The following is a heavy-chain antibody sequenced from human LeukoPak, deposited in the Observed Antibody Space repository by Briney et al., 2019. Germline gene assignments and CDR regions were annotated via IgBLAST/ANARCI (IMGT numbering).Heavy chain of an antibody. J-gene: IGHJ4*02. Sequence: PSQTLSLTCTVSGGSINSGSYFWNWIRQPAGKGLEWIGRFHTSGSTNYNPSPKSRLTISVDTSKNQFSLKLDSVTAADTAVYYCARSGSSDLDYWGQGTLVTVSS. CDR1: GGSINSGSYF. D-gene: IGHD6-6*01. CDR2: FHTSGST. V-gene: IGHV4-61*02. CDR3: ARSGSSDLDY.